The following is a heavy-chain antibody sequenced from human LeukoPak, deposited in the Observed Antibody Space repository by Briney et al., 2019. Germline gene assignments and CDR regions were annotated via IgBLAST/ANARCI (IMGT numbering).Heavy chain of an antibody. V-gene: IGHV4-59*02. CDR3: ARGPLDSGYTYFDY. CDR2: FSYSGST. D-gene: IGHD5-18*01. J-gene: IGHJ4*02. Sequence: SETLSLTCTVSGASVSSYYWSWIRQPPGKGPECIGYFSYSGSTNYNPSLKSRVTISVEPSKTQFYLNLSPVTDADTAVYYCARGPLDSGYTYFDYWGQGTLVSVAS. CDR1: GASVSSYY.